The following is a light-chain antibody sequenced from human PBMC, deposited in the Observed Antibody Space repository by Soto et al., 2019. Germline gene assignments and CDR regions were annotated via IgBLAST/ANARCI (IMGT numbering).Light chain of an antibody. Sequence: QSALTQPASVSGSPGQSITISCTGTSSDVGAYNYVSWYQQHPGKAPKVMIYEVSNRPSGVSNRFSGSKSGNTASLTISGLQAEDEANYYCSSYTITSAYWVFGGGTKLTVL. CDR3: SSYTITSAYWV. V-gene: IGLV2-14*01. CDR1: SSDVGAYNY. J-gene: IGLJ3*02. CDR2: EVS.